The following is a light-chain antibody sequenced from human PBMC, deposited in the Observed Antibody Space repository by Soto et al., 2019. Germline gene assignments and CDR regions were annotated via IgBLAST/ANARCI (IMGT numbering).Light chain of an antibody. CDR2: GAS. CDR3: QHYNKLPLT. V-gene: IGKV3-15*01. J-gene: IGKJ4*01. Sequence: EIVLTQSPATLSVSPGERATLSCRVSQSVSSNLAWYQQKPGQAPRLVIYGASTRATGIPARFSGSGSGTEFTLTISSLQSEDFAVYYCQHYNKLPLTFGGGAKVEIK. CDR1: QSVSSN.